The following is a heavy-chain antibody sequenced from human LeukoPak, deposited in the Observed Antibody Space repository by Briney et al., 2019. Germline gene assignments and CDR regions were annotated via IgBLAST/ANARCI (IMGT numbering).Heavy chain of an antibody. CDR1: GFSFSSYS. CDR3: ARVWSPPYTSSWPYYFDY. D-gene: IGHD6-13*01. Sequence: PGGSLRLSCAASGFSFSSYSMNWVRQAPGKGLEWVSSISSSSSYIYYVDSVKGRFTISRDNANNSLYLQMNSLRAEDTAVYYCARVWSPPYTSSWPYYFDYWGQGTLVTVSS. CDR2: ISSSSSYI. J-gene: IGHJ4*02. V-gene: IGHV3-21*01.